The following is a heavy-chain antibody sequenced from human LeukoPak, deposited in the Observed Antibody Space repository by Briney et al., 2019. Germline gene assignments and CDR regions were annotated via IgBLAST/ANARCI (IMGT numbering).Heavy chain of an antibody. D-gene: IGHD3-10*01. Sequence: PGGSLRLSCAASGFTFSSYAMSWVRQAPGKGLEWVSAISGSGGSTYYADSVKGRFTISRDNSKNTLYLQMNSLRAEDTAVYYCARDGPGTSMVRGVISEMFDYWGQGTLVTVSS. J-gene: IGHJ4*02. CDR2: ISGSGGST. CDR3: ARDGPGTSMVRGVISEMFDY. V-gene: IGHV3-23*01. CDR1: GFTFSSYA.